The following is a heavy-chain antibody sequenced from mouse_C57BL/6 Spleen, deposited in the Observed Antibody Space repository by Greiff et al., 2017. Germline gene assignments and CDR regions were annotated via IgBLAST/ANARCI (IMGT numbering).Heavy chain of an antibody. CDR1: GYTFTSYW. Sequence: VQLQQPGAELVKPGASVKLSCKASGYTFTSYWMPWVKQRPGRGLEWIGRIDPNSGGTEDNGKFKSKATLTVDKPSTTAYMQLSSLTSEDRAVYYSARNSNYEGGYFDYWGQGTTLTVSS. J-gene: IGHJ2*01. V-gene: IGHV1-72*01. CDR3: ARNSNYEGGYFDY. CDR2: IDPNSGGT. D-gene: IGHD2-5*01.